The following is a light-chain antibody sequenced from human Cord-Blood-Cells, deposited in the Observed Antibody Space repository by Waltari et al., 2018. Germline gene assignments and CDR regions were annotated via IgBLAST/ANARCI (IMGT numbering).Light chain of an antibody. CDR3: QQRSNWPT. V-gene: IGKV3-11*01. Sequence: EIVLTQSPATLSLSPGERATLPCRASQSVSSYLAWYQQKPCQAPRLLIYDASNRATGIPARFSGSGSGTDFTLTISSLEPEDFAVYYCQQRSNWPTFGGGTKVEIK. J-gene: IGKJ4*01. CDR1: QSVSSY. CDR2: DAS.